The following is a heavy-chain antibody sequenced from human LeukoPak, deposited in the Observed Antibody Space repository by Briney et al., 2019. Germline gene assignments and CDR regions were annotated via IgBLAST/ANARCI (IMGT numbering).Heavy chain of an antibody. CDR3: AGTHRRWFDP. V-gene: IGHV4-59*08. CDR1: GGSFSGYY. Sequence: PSETLSLTCAVYGGSFSGYYWSWIRQPPGKGLEWIGYIYYSGSTNYNPSLKSRVTISVDTSKNQFSLKLSSVTAADTAVYYCAGTHRRWFDPWGQGTLVTVSS. J-gene: IGHJ5*02. CDR2: IYYSGST.